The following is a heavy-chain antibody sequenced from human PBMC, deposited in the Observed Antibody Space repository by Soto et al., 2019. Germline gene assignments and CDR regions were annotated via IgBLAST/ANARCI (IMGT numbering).Heavy chain of an antibody. Sequence: GGSLRLSCAASGFTFSGSAMHWVRQASGKGLEWVGRIRSKANSYATAYAASVKGRFTISRDDPKSTAYLQMNSLKTEDTAVYYCTRSNYDFWSGYYRGGNYYYYMDVWGKGTTVTVSS. CDR3: TRSNYDFWSGYYRGGNYYYYMDV. CDR2: IRSKANSYAT. J-gene: IGHJ6*03. D-gene: IGHD3-3*01. V-gene: IGHV3-73*01. CDR1: GFTFSGSA.